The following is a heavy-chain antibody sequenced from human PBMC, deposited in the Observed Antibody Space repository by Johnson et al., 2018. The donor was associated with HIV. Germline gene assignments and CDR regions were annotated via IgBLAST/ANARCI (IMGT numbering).Heavy chain of an antibody. CDR2: ITSDGSST. CDR3: AFEEPYSAAACMDAFDI. J-gene: IGHJ3*02. V-gene: IGHV3-74*01. Sequence: VQLVESGGGLVQPGGFLRLSCAASGFTFSSYWMHWVRQAPGKGLVWVSRITSDGSSTSYADSVKGRFTISRANAKHSLYLQMNSLRAENTAVYYCAFEEPYSAAACMDAFDIWGQGT. CDR1: GFTFSSYW. D-gene: IGHD6-13*01.